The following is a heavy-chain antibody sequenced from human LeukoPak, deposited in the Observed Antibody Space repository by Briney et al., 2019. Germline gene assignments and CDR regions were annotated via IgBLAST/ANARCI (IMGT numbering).Heavy chain of an antibody. V-gene: IGHV3-21*01. CDR1: GFTFSNAC. CDR3: ARPHDYGDWFDP. J-gene: IGHJ5*02. D-gene: IGHD4-17*01. CDR2: ISSSSSYI. Sequence: GGSLRLSCAASGFTFSNACMNWVRQAPGKGLEWVSSISSSSSYIYYADSVKGRFTISRDNAKNSLYLQMNSLRAEDTAVYYCARPHDYGDWFDPWGQGTLVTVSS.